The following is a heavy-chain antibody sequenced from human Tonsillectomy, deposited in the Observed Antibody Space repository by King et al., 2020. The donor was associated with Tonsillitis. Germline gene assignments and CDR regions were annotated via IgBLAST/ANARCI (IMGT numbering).Heavy chain of an antibody. Sequence: VQLVESGGGLVKPGGSLRLSCAASGFTFSSYSMNWVRQAPGKGLEWVSSISSSSSYIYYADSVKGRFTISRDNAKNSLYLQMNSLRAEDTAVYYCASDLGIAVAAPPCPDSYFDYWGQGTLVTVSS. J-gene: IGHJ4*02. CDR2: ISSSSSYI. D-gene: IGHD6-19*01. CDR1: GFTFSSYS. V-gene: IGHV3-21*01. CDR3: ASDLGIAVAAPPCPDSYFDY.